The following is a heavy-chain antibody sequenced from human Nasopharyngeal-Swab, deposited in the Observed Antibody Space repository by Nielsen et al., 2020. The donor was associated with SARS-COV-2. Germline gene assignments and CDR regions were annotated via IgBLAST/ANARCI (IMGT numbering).Heavy chain of an antibody. CDR3: ARESVLRYFDWEYYYYGMDV. V-gene: IGHV4-34*01. J-gene: IGHJ6*02. D-gene: IGHD3-9*01. CDR2: INHSGST. Sequence: RQAPGKGLEWIGEINHSGSTNYNPSLKSRVTISVGTSKNQFSLKLSSVTAADTALYYCARESVLRYFDWEYYYYGMDVWGQGTTVTVSS.